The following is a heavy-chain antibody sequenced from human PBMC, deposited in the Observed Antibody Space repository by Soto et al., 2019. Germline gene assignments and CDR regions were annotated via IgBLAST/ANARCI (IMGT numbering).Heavy chain of an antibody. CDR1: GGTFSSYA. Sequence: QVQLVQSGAEVKKPGSSVKVSCKASGGTFSSYAISWVRQAPGQGPEWMGGIIPIFGTANYAQKFQGRVTITADESTSTAYMELSSRRSEDTAVYYCASTFWSGYYTGYWGQGTLVTVSS. CDR3: ASTFWSGYYTGY. V-gene: IGHV1-69*12. D-gene: IGHD3-3*01. J-gene: IGHJ4*02. CDR2: IIPIFGTA.